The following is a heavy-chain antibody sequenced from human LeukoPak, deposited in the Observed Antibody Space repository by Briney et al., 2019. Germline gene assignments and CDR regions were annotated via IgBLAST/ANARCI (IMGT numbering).Heavy chain of an antibody. J-gene: IGHJ4*02. CDR3: ARDGADYGFDY. V-gene: IGHV3-11*01. Sequence: GGSLRLSCAASGFPFRDYYMTWIRQAPGKGLEWISYISRSGDSLYYAESVEGRFTTSRDNAKNSLFLQMNSLRADDTAVYYCARDGADYGFDYWGQGTLVTVSS. CDR1: GFPFRDYY. D-gene: IGHD3-16*01. CDR2: ISRSGDSL.